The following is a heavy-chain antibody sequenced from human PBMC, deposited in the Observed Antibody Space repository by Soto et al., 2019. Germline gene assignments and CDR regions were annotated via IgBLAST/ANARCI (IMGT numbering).Heavy chain of an antibody. CDR1: GYTFTSYG. D-gene: IGHD6-13*01. CDR3: ATDWAAAGPFDY. CDR2: ISAYNGNT. Sequence: QVQLVQSGAEVKKPGASVKVSCKASGYTFTSYGISWVRQAPGQGLEWMGWISAYNGNTTYAQKLQGTVTMTTDTSTSTAYMQLMSLRSDDTAVYYCATDWAAAGPFDYCGQGTLVTVSS. J-gene: IGHJ4*02. V-gene: IGHV1-18*01.